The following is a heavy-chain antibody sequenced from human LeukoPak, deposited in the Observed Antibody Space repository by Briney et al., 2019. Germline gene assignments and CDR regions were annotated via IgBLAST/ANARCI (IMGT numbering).Heavy chain of an antibody. Sequence: GGSLRLSCSAPGFTVSSNYVRRVRQAPGKGLERDSVIYSGGSTYYADSVKGRFTISRHNSKNTLYLQMNSLRAEDTAVYYCATNHWVPAGLMDVWGQGTTVTVSS. D-gene: IGHD2-2*01. V-gene: IGHV3-53*04. J-gene: IGHJ6*02. CDR2: IYSGGST. CDR3: ATNHWVPAGLMDV. CDR1: GFTVSSNY.